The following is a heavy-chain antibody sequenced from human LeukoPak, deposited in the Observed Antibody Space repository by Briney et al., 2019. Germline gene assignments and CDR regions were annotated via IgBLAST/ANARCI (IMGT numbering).Heavy chain of an antibody. CDR3: ARATDYYGMDV. CDR1: GFTFSSYG. V-gene: IGHV3-33*01. J-gene: IGHJ6*02. Sequence: GGSLRLSCAASGFTFSSYGMHWVRQAPGKGLEWVAVIWYDGSNKYYADSVKGRFTISRDNSQSTLYLQMNSLRAEDTAVYYCARATDYYGMDVWGQGTTVTVSS. CDR2: IWYDGSNK.